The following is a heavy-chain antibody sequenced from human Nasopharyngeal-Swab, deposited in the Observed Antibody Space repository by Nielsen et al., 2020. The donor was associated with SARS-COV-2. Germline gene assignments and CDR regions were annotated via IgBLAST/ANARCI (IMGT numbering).Heavy chain of an antibody. V-gene: IGHV4-34*01. CDR3: ARGRGITVTTPSPVFDY. CDR2: INHSGSI. J-gene: IGHJ4*02. D-gene: IGHD1-20*01. CDR1: GGSFSGYY. Sequence: SETLSLTCAVYGGSFSGYYWSWTRQSPGKGLEWVGEINHSGSINYNLSLTSRVTISVETSKNQFSLKLISVTAADTAVYYCARGRGITVTTPSPVFDYWGQGTLVTVSS.